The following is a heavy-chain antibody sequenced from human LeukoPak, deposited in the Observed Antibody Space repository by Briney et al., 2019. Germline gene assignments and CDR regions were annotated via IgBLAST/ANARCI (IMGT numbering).Heavy chain of an antibody. V-gene: IGHV3-7*01. Sequence: PGGSLRLSCAASGVTFSNYWMSWVRQAPGKGLEWLANINQDGSEVYYVDSVKCRFTISRDNGKSSLSLPINSLRADDTAVYYCARDQGGMRVVRTPNWFFDLWGRGTLVTVSS. D-gene: IGHD3-22*01. J-gene: IGHJ2*01. CDR2: INQDGSEV. CDR3: ARDQGGMRVVRTPNWFFDL. CDR1: GVTFSNYW.